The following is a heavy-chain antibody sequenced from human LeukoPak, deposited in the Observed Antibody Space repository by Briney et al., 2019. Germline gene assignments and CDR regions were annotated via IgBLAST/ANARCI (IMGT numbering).Heavy chain of an antibody. CDR3: ARVGSGWGSFDY. Sequence: SETLSLTCIVSGGSISSSSHYWGWIRQPPGKGLEWIGSTGSIYYSGNAYYNPSLKSRVTISFDTSENQFSLNLRSVIAADTAVYYCARVGSGWGSFDYWGQGTLVTVSS. D-gene: IGHD6-19*01. CDR1: GGSISSSSHY. CDR2: IYYSGNA. V-gene: IGHV4-39*07. J-gene: IGHJ4*02.